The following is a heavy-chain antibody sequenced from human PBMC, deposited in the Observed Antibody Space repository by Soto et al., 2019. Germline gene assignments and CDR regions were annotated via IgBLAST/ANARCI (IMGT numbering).Heavy chain of an antibody. J-gene: IGHJ6*02. Sequence: GASVKVSCKASGYSFTSYAMSWVRQAPGQGLEWMGWINAYNGNTKYAQKFQDRVTMTTDTSTNTVYMELRSLTSDDTAVYYCARDRKSYDFWSGYPGMDVWGQGTTVTVSS. V-gene: IGHV1-18*01. D-gene: IGHD3-3*01. CDR3: ARDRKSYDFWSGYPGMDV. CDR1: GYSFTSYA. CDR2: INAYNGNT.